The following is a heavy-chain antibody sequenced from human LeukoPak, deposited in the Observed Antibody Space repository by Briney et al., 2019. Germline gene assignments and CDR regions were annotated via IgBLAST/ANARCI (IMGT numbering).Heavy chain of an antibody. V-gene: IGHV3-48*03. CDR1: GFTFSSYE. CDR3: ARDGSGWYDY. CDR2: ISSSGSTI. D-gene: IGHD6-19*01. J-gene: IGHJ4*02. Sequence: GRSLRPSCAASGFTFSSYETNWVRQAPGKGLEWVSYISSSGSTIYYADSVKGRFTISRDNAKNSLYLQMNSLRAEDTGGYYCARDGSGWYDYWGQGILVTVSS.